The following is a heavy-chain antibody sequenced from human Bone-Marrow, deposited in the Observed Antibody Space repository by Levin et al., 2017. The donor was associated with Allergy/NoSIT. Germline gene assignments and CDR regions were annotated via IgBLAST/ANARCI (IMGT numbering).Heavy chain of an antibody. CDR2: IYYSGST. Sequence: LSLTCTVSGGSISSSSYYWGWIRQPPGKGLEWIGTIYYSGSTYYNPSLKSRVTISIDMSKNQFSLKLSSVTAADTAVYYCAREVAYDGPSDYSGMDVWGQGTTVTVSS. J-gene: IGHJ6*02. D-gene: IGHD5-12*01. V-gene: IGHV4-39*07. CDR1: GGSISSSSYY. CDR3: AREVAYDGPSDYSGMDV.